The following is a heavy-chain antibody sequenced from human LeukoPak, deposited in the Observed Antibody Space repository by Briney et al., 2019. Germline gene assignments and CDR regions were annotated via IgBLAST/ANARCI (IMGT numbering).Heavy chain of an antibody. D-gene: IGHD6-19*01. Sequence: SETLSLTCAVYGGSFSGYYWSWIRQPPGKGLEWIGEINHSGSTNYNPSLKSRVTISVHTSKNQFSLRLTSVTAADTAVYYCARESKAVSNDYWAREPWSPSPQ. J-gene: IGHJ4*02. CDR1: GGSFSGYY. CDR2: INHSGST. V-gene: IGHV4-34*01. CDR3: ARESKAVSNDY.